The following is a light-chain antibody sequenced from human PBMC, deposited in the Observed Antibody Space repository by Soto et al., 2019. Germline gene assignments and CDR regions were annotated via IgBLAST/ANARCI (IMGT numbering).Light chain of an antibody. J-gene: IGLJ1*01. CDR1: SSDVGDYNY. Sequence: QSALTQPASVSGSPGQSITISCTGTSSDVGDYNYVSWYQQHPGKAPKLMIFDVSNRPSGVSNRFSGSKSGNTASLTISGLQAEDEADYYCNSYTSSSTRVFGTGTKLTVL. CDR2: DVS. CDR3: NSYTSSSTRV. V-gene: IGLV2-14*01.